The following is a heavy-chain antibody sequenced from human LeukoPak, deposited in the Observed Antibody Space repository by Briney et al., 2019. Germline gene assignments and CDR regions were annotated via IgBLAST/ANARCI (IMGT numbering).Heavy chain of an antibody. Sequence: SETLSLTCTVSGGSLSSGSYYWSWIRQPAGKGLEWIGRIYTSGSTNYNPSLKSRVTISVDTSKNQFSLKLSSVTAADTAVYYWASPTYSLFGAFDIWGQGTMVTVSS. J-gene: IGHJ3*02. D-gene: IGHD3-16*02. CDR3: ASPTYSLFGAFDI. CDR2: IYTSGST. V-gene: IGHV4-61*02. CDR1: GGSLSSGSYY.